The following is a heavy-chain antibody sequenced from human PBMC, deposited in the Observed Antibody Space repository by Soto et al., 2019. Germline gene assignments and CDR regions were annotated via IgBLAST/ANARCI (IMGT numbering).Heavy chain of an antibody. J-gene: IGHJ6*03. CDR3: AHRRGCTNGVCYNYYYYMDV. CDR1: GVSLSTSGGG. CDR2: IYWDDDK. V-gene: IGHV2-5*02. D-gene: IGHD2-8*01. Sequence: GPTLVNPTQTLTLTCTFSGVSLSTSGGGVRWIRQPPGKALGWLALIYWDDDKRYSPSLKSRLTITKDTSKNQVVLTMTNMDPVDTATYYCAHRRGCTNGVCYNYYYYMDVWGKGTTVTVSS.